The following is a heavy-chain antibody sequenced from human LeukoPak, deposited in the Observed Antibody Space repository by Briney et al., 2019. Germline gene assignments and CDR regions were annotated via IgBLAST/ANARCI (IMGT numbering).Heavy chain of an antibody. D-gene: IGHD4-23*01. CDR3: ARVVALGGNKIDY. Sequence: SETLSLTCAVYGGSFSGYYWSWIRQPAGKGLEWIGRIYTSGSTNYNPSLKSRVTISVDTSKNQFSLKLSSVTAADTAVYYCARVVALGGNKIDYWGQGTLVTVSS. CDR2: IYTSGST. J-gene: IGHJ4*02. V-gene: IGHV4-59*10. CDR1: GGSFSGYY.